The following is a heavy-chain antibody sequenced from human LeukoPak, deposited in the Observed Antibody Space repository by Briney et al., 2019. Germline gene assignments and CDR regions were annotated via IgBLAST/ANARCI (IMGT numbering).Heavy chain of an antibody. CDR2: IYYTGST. CDR3: ARSYGGNPDY. CDR1: GDSISTYY. V-gene: IGHV4-59*08. Sequence: SETLSLTCTVSGDSISTYYWSWIRQPPGKGLEWIGYIYYTGSTNYNPSLKSRVTISVDKSKNQFSLKLSSVTAADTAVYYCARSYGGNPDYWGQGTLVTVSS. J-gene: IGHJ4*02. D-gene: IGHD4-23*01.